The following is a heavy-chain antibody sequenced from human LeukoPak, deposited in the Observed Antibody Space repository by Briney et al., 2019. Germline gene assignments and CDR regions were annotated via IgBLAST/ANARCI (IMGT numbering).Heavy chain of an antibody. Sequence: GGSLRLSCAASGFTFNGFWMSWVRQAPGKGLEWVANIKQDGSDIYYLGSVRGRFTISRDNAMNSLYLQMNSLRAEDTAVYYCTRDALYGDPSYYYMDVWGKGTTVAVSS. D-gene: IGHD4-17*01. CDR2: IKQDGSDI. V-gene: IGHV3-7*01. J-gene: IGHJ6*03. CDR1: GFTFNGFW. CDR3: TRDALYGDPSYYYMDV.